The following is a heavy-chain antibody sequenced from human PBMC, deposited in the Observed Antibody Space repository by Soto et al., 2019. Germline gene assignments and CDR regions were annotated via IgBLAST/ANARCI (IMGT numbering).Heavy chain of an antibody. CDR1: GGSFNTYA. V-gene: IGHV1-69*13. D-gene: IGHD2-2*01. CDR3: GDLSLGYCITTTCPPDY. CDR2: IIPVFGRV. J-gene: IGHJ4*02. Sequence: SVKVSCKASGGSFNTYAISWVRQAPGQGLEWMGGIIPVFGRVTYAQKFQGRVTITADDSTSTAYMELSRLRSDDTAIYFCGDLSLGYCITTTCPPDYWGQGTLVTVSS.